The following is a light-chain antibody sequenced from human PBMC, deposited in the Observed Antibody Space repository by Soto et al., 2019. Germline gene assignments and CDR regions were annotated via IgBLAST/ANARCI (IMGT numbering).Light chain of an antibody. V-gene: IGKV1-39*01. CDR1: QSVSRH. Sequence: DIQMTQSPSSLSASVGDSVTITCRASQSVSRHLNWYQQKPGEAPKLLIYAASSLQRGVPSRFSGSGSGTEFTLTINNLQPEDFATYSCQQSYSTPRMYTFGQGTELEIK. CDR2: AAS. J-gene: IGKJ2*01. CDR3: QQSYSTPRMYT.